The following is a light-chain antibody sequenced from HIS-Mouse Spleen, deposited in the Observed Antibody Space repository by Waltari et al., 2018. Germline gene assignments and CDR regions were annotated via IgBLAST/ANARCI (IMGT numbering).Light chain of an antibody. V-gene: IGLV2-14*03. CDR1: SSDVGGSKY. Sequence: QSALTQPASVSGSPGQSITISCPGTSSDVGGSKYVSWYQQHPGKAPNLMIYDVSNRPSGVSNRFSGSKSGNTASLTISGLQAEDEADYYCSSYTSSSTLVFGGGTKLTVL. CDR2: DVS. J-gene: IGLJ2*01. CDR3: SSYTSSSTLV.